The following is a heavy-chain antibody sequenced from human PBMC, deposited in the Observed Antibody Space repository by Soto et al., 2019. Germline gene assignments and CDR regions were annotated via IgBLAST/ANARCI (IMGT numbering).Heavy chain of an antibody. Sequence: SETLSLTCTVSGGSISSSSYYWGWIRQPPGKGLEWIGSIYYSGSTYYNPSLKSRVTISVDTSENQFSLKLSSVTAADTAVYYCARAARSYDFWSGYYERATYYGMDVWGQGTTVTVSS. V-gene: IGHV4-39*01. CDR2: IYYSGST. CDR1: GGSISSSSYY. CDR3: ARAARSYDFWSGYYERATYYGMDV. J-gene: IGHJ6*02. D-gene: IGHD3-3*01.